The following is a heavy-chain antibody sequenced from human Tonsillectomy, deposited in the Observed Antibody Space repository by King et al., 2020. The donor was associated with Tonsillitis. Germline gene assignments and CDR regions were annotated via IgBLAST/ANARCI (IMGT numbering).Heavy chain of an antibody. J-gene: IGHJ4*02. CDR3: ARDSPRSGGSSYSH. CDR1: GLTFSSYW. Sequence: VQLVESGGGLVQPGGSLRVSCAVSGLTFSSYWMSWVRQAPGKGLEWVANLNEDGGEKYYVDSVKGRFTISRDNTKNSLFLQMNSLRAADTAVYYCARDSPRSGGSSYSHWGQGTLVTVSS. D-gene: IGHD2-15*01. CDR2: LNEDGGEK. V-gene: IGHV3-7*03.